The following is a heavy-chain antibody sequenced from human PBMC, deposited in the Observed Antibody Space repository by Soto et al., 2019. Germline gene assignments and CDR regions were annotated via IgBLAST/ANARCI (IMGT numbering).Heavy chain of an antibody. CDR2: MKPDSGRA. CDR3: ARQNYAGYGGYDSAFDT. D-gene: IGHD5-12*01. CDR1: GYTFTNHD. J-gene: IGHJ4*02. V-gene: IGHV1-8*01. Sequence: ASVKVSCKVSGYTFTNHDINWVRQTTGQGLEWMGWMKPDSGRAGYAQQFQGRVTMTTNTSTSTAYMELSSLRSDDTAVYYCARQNYAGYGGYDSAFDTWGQGTLVTVSS.